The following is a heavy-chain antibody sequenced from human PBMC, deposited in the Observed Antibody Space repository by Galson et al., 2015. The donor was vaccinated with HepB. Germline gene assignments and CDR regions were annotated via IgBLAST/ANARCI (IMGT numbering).Heavy chain of an antibody. CDR3: AREVFTMITRGTDY. D-gene: IGHD3-22*01. Sequence: SLRLSCAASGFAFRSYWMSWARQVPGKGLEWVANIKEDASETYYVDSVRGRFTISRDNAKNPLYLQMNGLRAEDTAIYYCAREVFTMITRGTDYWGQGTLVTVSS. CDR1: GFAFRSYW. CDR2: IKEDASET. J-gene: IGHJ4*02. V-gene: IGHV3-7*01.